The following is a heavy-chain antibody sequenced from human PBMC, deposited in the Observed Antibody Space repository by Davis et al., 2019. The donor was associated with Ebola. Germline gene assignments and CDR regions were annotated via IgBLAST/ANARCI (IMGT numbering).Heavy chain of an antibody. J-gene: IGHJ4*02. CDR2: IYTST. V-gene: IGHV4-4*07. CDR3: ARELYSSGWYGGFDY. CDR1: GGSISNYY. D-gene: IGHD6-19*01. Sequence: PGGSLRLSCSVSGGSISNYYWSWIRQPAGKGLEWIGRIYTSTNYNPSLKSRVTMSVDTSKNQFSLKLSSVTAADTAVYYCARELYSSGWYGGFDYWGQGTLVTVSS.